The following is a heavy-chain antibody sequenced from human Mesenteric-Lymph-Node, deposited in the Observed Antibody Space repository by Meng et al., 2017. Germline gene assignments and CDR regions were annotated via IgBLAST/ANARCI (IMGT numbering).Heavy chain of an antibody. V-gene: IGHV3-7*01. CDR2: INPDGSQE. CDR3: ARVSGYSYGLDY. J-gene: IGHJ4*02. D-gene: IGHD5-18*01. CDR1: GFSFSAYW. Sequence: GESLKISCTPSGFSFSAYWMTWVRQAPGKGLEWVANINPDGSQEAYVDSVLGRFTISRDNARNSLYLYMSSLRADDTALYCCARVSGYSYGLDYWGQGTLVTVSS.